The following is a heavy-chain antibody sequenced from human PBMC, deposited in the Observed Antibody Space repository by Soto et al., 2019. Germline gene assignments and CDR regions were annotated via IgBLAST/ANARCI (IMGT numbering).Heavy chain of an antibody. CDR1: GYSFTTYW. V-gene: IGHV5-51*01. CDR3: ARGHSSSWYGLRY. D-gene: IGHD6-13*01. J-gene: IGHJ4*02. Sequence: GESLKISCKGSGYSFTTYWIAWVRHMPGKGLEWMGIIYPGDSDTTYSPSFQGQVTISADKSISTAYLQWSSLKASDTAMYYCARGHSSSWYGLRYWGQGTLVTVSS. CDR2: IYPGDSDT.